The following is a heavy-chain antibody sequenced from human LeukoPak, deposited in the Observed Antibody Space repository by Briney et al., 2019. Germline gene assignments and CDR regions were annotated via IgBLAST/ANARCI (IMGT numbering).Heavy chain of an antibody. V-gene: IGHV1-69*01. J-gene: IGHJ4*02. Sequence: SVKISCKASGGTFSSYAISWVRQAPGQGLEWMGGIIPIFGTANYAQKFQGRVTITADESTSTAYMELSSLRSEDTAVYYCARDGRDGYNLVYWGQGTLVTVSS. CDR1: GGTFSSYA. CDR2: IIPIFGTA. CDR3: ARDGRDGYNLVY. D-gene: IGHD5-24*01.